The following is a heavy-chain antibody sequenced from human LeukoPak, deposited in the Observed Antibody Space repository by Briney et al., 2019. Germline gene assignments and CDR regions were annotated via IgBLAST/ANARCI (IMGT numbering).Heavy chain of an antibody. V-gene: IGHV1-18*01. CDR1: GYTFTSYG. CDR3: ASTGGNPHYYYGMDV. D-gene: IGHD2-8*02. CDR2: ISAYNGNT. J-gene: IGHJ6*02. Sequence: ASVKVSCKASGYTFTSYGISWVRQAPGQGLEWMGWISAYNGNTNYAQKLQGRVTMTTDTSTSTAYMELRSLRSDDTAVYYCASTGGNPHYYYGMDVWGQGTTVTVSS.